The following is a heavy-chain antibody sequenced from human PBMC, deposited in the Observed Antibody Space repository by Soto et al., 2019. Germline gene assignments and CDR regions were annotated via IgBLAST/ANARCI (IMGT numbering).Heavy chain of an antibody. CDR3: ANGGVAFDFDC. V-gene: IGHV3-23*01. J-gene: IGHJ4*02. D-gene: IGHD1-26*01. CDR2: LSSSGDRT. Sequence: SLRLSCTASGFSFSSYAMRWVRQAPGKGLEWVSGLSSSGDRTYYADSVKGRFTISRDNSKNTLYLQMNSLRVEDTAVYYCANGGVAFDFDCWGQGTLVTVSS. CDR1: GFSFSSYA.